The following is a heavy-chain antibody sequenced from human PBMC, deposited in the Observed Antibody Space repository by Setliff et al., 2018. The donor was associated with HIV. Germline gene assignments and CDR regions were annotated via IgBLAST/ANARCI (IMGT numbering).Heavy chain of an antibody. CDR3: ARSIAGTGFNYYYFMDV. CDR2: IYNSGNP. D-gene: IGHD6-13*01. J-gene: IGHJ6*03. V-gene: IGHV4-31*03. Sequence: SETLSLTCTVSGGSLTFGAYYWSWIRQHPGKGLEWIGYIYNSGNPYYHPSLESRGTISVDMSKNQLSLNLSSVTAADTAVYYCARSIAGTGFNYYYFMDVWGKGTTVTVS. CDR1: GGSLTFGAYY.